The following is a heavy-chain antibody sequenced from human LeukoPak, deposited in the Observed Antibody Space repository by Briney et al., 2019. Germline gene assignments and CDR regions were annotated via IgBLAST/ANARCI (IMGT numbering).Heavy chain of an antibody. Sequence: GGSLRPSCAASGFTFSSYAMSWVRQAPGKGLEWVGFFRSTAYGGTTEYAASVKGRFTISRDDSKSIAYLQMNNLKTEDTAVYYCGSGSGWYSPDYWGQGTLVTVSS. CDR2: FRSTAYGGTT. CDR1: GFTFSSYA. CDR3: GSGSGWYSPDY. D-gene: IGHD6-19*01. V-gene: IGHV3-49*04. J-gene: IGHJ4*02.